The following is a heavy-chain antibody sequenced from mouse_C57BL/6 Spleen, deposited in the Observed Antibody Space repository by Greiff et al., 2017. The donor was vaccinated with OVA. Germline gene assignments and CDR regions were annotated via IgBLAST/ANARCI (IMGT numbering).Heavy chain of an antibody. CDR3: ARDKGIYYGNYGYFDV. Sequence: EVQLVESGGGLVKPGGSLKLSCAASGFTFSSYAMSWVRQTPEKRLEWVATISDGGSYTYYPDNVKGRFTISRDNAKNNLYLQMSHLKSEDTAMYYCARDKGIYYGNYGYFDVWGTGTTVTVSS. D-gene: IGHD2-1*01. V-gene: IGHV5-4*01. CDR2: ISDGGSYT. J-gene: IGHJ1*03. CDR1: GFTFSSYA.